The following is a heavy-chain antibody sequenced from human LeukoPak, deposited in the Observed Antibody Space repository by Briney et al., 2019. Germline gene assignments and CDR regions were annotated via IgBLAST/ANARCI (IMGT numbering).Heavy chain of an antibody. CDR3: ASRYYDSSGYYYSEDY. CDR2: IYSGGST. D-gene: IGHD3-22*01. CDR1: GFTVSGNY. J-gene: IGHJ4*02. V-gene: IGHV3-53*01. Sequence: PGGSLRLSCAASGFTVSGNYMSWVRQAPGKGLEWVSVIYSGGSTYYADSVKGRFTISRDNSKNTLYLQMNSLRAEDTAVYYCASRYYDSSGYYYSEDYWGQGTLVTVSS.